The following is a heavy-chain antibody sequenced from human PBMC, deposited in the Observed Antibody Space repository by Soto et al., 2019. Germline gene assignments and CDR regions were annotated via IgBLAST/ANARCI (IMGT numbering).Heavy chain of an antibody. D-gene: IGHD1-7*01. V-gene: IGHV3-30*18. CDR2: ISYDGSNK. CDR1: GFTFSSYG. CDR3: AKTGTGTTLLYYFDY. J-gene: IGHJ4*02. Sequence: GGSLRLSCAASGFTFSSYGIHWVRQAPGKGLEWVAVISYDGSNKYYADSVKGRFTISRDNSKNTLYLQMNSLRAEDTAVYYCAKTGTGTTLLYYFDYWGQGTLVTVSS.